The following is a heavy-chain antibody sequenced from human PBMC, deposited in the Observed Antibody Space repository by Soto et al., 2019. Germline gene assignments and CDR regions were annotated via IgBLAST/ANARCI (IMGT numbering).Heavy chain of an antibody. CDR1: GFSVNSKY. CDR2: IQSGGST. Sequence: EVQLVESGGDLVQPGGSLRLSCAASGFSVNSKYMSWVRQAPGKGLERVSLIQSGGSTYYAGSVKGRFTISRDFSENTLFLQMNSLRVEDTSVYYSTRDDVHCNGVRYYGVPMDVWGKGTTVTVSA. D-gene: IGHD2-15*01. J-gene: IGHJ6*04. V-gene: IGHV3-66*01. CDR3: TRDDVHCNGVRYYGVPMDV.